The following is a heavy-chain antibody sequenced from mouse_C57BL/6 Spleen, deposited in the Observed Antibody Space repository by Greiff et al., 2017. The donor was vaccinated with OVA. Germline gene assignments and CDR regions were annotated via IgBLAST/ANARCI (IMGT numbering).Heavy chain of an antibody. CDR2: ISSGGSYT. V-gene: IGHV5-6*02. CDR3: ARHPLITTVVHYYAMDY. CDR1: GFTFSSYG. D-gene: IGHD1-1*01. J-gene: IGHJ4*01. Sequence: EVKVEESGGDLVKPGGSLKLSCAASGFTFSSYGMSWVRQTPDKRLEWVATISSGGSYTYYPDSVKGRFTISRDNAKNTLYLQMSSLKSEDTAMYYCARHPLITTVVHYYAMDYWGQGTSVTVSS.